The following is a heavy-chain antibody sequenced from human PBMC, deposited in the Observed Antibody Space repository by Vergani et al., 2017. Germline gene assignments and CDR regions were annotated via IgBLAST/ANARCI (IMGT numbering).Heavy chain of an antibody. CDR1: GGSFSGYY. Sequence: QVQLLESGPGLLKPSETLSLTCAVYGGSFSGYYWSWIRQPPGKGLEWIGEINHSGSTNYNPSLKSRVTISVDTSKNQLFLKLTSVTAADTALYYCARHVGYGDSNYSGDWFDPWGQGNLVTVSS. CDR3: ARHVGYGDSNYSGDWFDP. V-gene: IGHV4-34*10. D-gene: IGHD4-17*01. J-gene: IGHJ5*02. CDR2: INHSGST.